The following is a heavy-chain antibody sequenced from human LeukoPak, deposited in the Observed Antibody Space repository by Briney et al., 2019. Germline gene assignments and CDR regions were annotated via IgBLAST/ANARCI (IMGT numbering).Heavy chain of an antibody. CDR1: GFTVSSNY. J-gene: IGHJ4*02. Sequence: GGSLRLSCAASGFTVSSNYMSWVRQAPGKGLEWVSGISGSGDSTNYADSVKGRFTISRDNSRNTLYLQMNSLRAEDTAVYYCAKHGTYYDFWSGQYYFDYWGQGTLVTVSP. D-gene: IGHD3-3*01. CDR2: ISGSGDST. CDR3: AKHGTYYDFWSGQYYFDY. V-gene: IGHV3-23*01.